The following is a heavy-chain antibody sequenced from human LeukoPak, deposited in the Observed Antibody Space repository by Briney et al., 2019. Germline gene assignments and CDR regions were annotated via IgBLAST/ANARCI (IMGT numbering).Heavy chain of an antibody. Sequence: SETLSLTCTVSGGSISSYYWSWIRQPAGKGLEWIGRIYTSGSTNYNPSLKSRVTMSVDTSKNQFSLKLSSVTAADTAVYYCARALGIAAAGHYYYYYGIDVWGQGTTVTVSS. CDR2: IYTSGST. J-gene: IGHJ6*02. V-gene: IGHV4-4*07. CDR1: GGSISSYY. CDR3: ARALGIAAAGHYYYYYGIDV. D-gene: IGHD6-13*01.